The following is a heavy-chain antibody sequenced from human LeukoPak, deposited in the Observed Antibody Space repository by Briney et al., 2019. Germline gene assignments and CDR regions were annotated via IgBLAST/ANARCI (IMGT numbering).Heavy chain of an antibody. CDR3: ARGRSVVGATGALFGY. J-gene: IGHJ4*02. D-gene: IGHD1-26*01. Sequence: ASVKVSCKASGYTFSSYGISWVRQAPGQGLEWMGWISAYNGNTNYAQKFQGRVTMTRDTSTSTAYMDLSSLRSDDTAVYYCARGRSVVGATGALFGYWGQETPVTVSS. V-gene: IGHV1-18*01. CDR1: GYTFSSYG. CDR2: ISAYNGNT.